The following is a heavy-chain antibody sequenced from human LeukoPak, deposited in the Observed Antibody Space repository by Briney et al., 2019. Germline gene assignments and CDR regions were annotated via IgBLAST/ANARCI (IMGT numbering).Heavy chain of an antibody. J-gene: IGHJ4*02. D-gene: IGHD6-13*01. V-gene: IGHV1-69*13. CDR3: ARGYSSSPPRWAFDY. Sequence: ASVKVSCKASGGTFSSYAISWVRQAPGQGLEWMRGIIPIFGTANYAQKFQGRVTITADESTSAAYMELSSLRSEDTAVYYCARGYSSSPPRWAFDYWGQRTLVTVSS. CDR1: GGTFSSYA. CDR2: IIPIFGTA.